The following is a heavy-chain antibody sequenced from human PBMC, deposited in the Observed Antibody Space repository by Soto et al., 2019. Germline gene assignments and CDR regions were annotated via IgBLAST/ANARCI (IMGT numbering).Heavy chain of an antibody. CDR2: MKRDGSGE. CDR1: GFTFSSYW. J-gene: IGHJ6*02. D-gene: IGHD3-22*01. V-gene: IGHV3-7*04. CDR3: ARFYSHSSGSLSSPSYYSYAMDV. Sequence: GSLRLSWAASGFTFSSYWMSGGRQAPGKGLEWVANMKRDGSGEDYVDSVKGGFTISRDNAKNSLYLQINSLRAEDTSVYYCARFYSHSSGSLSSPSYYSYAMDVCGHGTTVTVSS.